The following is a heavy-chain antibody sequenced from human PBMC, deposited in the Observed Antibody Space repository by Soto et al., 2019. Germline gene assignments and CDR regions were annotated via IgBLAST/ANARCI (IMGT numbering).Heavy chain of an antibody. Sequence: PGGSLRLSCELSGFTFRNYALHWVRQAPGKGLEWVAVISDDGSNKYYADSVKGRFTISRDNSKNTLYLQMNSLRAEDTAVHYCARDRFASSWSYFDYWGQGTPVTVSS. D-gene: IGHD6-13*01. CDR1: GFTFRNYA. CDR2: ISDDGSNK. J-gene: IGHJ4*02. V-gene: IGHV3-30-3*01. CDR3: ARDRFASSWSYFDY.